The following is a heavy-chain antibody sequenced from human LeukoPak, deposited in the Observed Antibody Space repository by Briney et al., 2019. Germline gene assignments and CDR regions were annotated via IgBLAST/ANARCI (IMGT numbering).Heavy chain of an antibody. J-gene: IGHJ3*02. CDR3: ARHHCSSTSCYPDI. Sequence: GASLKISCQGSGSIFTSYWIGWVRPLPGKGLEWMGIIYPGDSDTRYSPSFQGQVTISADKSISTAYLQWSSLKASDTAMYYCARHHCSSTSCYPDIWGQGTMVTVSS. V-gene: IGHV5-51*01. CDR1: GSIFTSYW. D-gene: IGHD2-2*01. CDR2: IYPGDSDT.